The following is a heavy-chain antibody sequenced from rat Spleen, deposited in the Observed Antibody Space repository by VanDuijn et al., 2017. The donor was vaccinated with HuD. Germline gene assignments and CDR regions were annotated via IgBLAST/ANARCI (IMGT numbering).Heavy chain of an antibody. D-gene: IGHD1-2*01. CDR3: ARRGYSSGFFDY. J-gene: IGHJ2*01. CDR2: ITNSGGIT. Sequence: EVQLVESGGGLVQPGRSLKLSCAASGFTFSNYYMAWVRQAPTKGLEWVASITNSGGITYYRDSVKGRFTVSRDNAKSTLYLQMDSLRSEDTATYYCARRGYSSGFFDYWGQGVMVTVSS. V-gene: IGHV5-25*01. CDR1: GFTFSNYY.